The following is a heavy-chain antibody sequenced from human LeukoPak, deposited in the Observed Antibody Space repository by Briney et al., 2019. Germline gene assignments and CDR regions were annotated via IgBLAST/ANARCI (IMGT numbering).Heavy chain of an antibody. CDR3: AREYYDSSGYPYSYDAFDI. J-gene: IGHJ3*02. D-gene: IGHD3-22*01. V-gene: IGHV1-69*06. Sequence: SVKVSCKASGGTFSSYAISWVRQAPGQGLEWMGGIIPIFGTANYAQKFQGRVTITANKSTSTAYMELSSLRSEDTAVYYCAREYYDSSGYPYSYDAFDIWGQGTMVTVSS. CDR1: GGTFSSYA. CDR2: IIPIFGTA.